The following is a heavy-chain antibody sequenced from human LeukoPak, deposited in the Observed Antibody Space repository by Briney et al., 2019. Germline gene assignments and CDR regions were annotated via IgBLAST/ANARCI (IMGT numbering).Heavy chain of an antibody. CDR1: GFTFSTYW. V-gene: IGHV3-74*01. CDR3: ARDPSSGGDIDC. CDR2: INNDGRST. J-gene: IGHJ4*02. Sequence: GGSLRFSCAASGFTFSTYWMHWVRQAPGKGLEWVSRINNDGRSTSYADSVKGRFTISRDNAKNTLYLQMNSLRAEDTAVYYCARDPSSGGDIDCWGQGTLVTVSS. D-gene: IGHD3-10*01.